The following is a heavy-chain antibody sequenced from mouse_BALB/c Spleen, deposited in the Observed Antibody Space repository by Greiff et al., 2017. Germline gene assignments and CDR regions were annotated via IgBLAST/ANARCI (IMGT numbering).Heavy chain of an antibody. J-gene: IGHJ3*01. Sequence: VKLQESGAELVRPGASVTLSCKASGYTFTDYEMHWVKQTPVHGLEWIGAIDPETGGTAYNQKFKGKATLTADKSSSTAYMELRSLTSEDSAVYYCTRGLRRSWFAYWGQGTLVTVSA. D-gene: IGHD2-2*01. V-gene: IGHV1-15*01. CDR3: TRGLRRSWFAY. CDR2: IDPETGGT. CDR1: GYTFTDYE.